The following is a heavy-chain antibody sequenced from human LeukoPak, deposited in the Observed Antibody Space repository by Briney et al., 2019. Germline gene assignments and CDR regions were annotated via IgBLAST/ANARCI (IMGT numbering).Heavy chain of an antibody. D-gene: IGHD6-13*01. Sequence: GGSLRLSCAASGFTFSSYGMHWVRQAPGKGLEWVAFIRYDGSNKYYADSVKGRFTISRDNSKNTLYLQMNSLRAEDTAVYYCARDRAQQLQSSYYYYYYGMDVWGQGTTVTVSS. CDR2: IRYDGSNK. CDR3: ARDRAQQLQSSYYYYYYGMDV. CDR1: GFTFSSYG. V-gene: IGHV3-30*02. J-gene: IGHJ6*02.